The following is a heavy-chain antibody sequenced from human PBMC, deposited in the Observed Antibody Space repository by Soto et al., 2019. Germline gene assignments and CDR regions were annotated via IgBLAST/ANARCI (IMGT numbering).Heavy chain of an antibody. V-gene: IGHV1-45*02. CDR2: ITPFSGDV. CDR3: AGGGAGSGPFTWELPDH. D-gene: IGHD1-26*01. CDR1: GNTFTYRY. J-gene: IGHJ4*02. Sequence: SVKVSCKALGNTFTYRYLHWVRQAPGQALEWMGWITPFSGDVHYAQMFQERVTITRDRSINTAYMQMSSLRSEDTAMYFCAGGGAGSGPFTWELPDHWGQGTLVTVSS.